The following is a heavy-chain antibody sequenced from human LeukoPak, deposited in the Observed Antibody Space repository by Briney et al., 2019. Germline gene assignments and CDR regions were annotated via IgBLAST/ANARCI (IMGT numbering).Heavy chain of an antibody. J-gene: IGHJ6*03. CDR1: GFTFSSYG. V-gene: IGHV3-23*01. Sequence: PGGSLRLSCAASGFTFSSYGMSWVRQAPGKGLEWVSAISGSGGSTYYADSVKGRFTISRDNSKNTLYLQMSSLRAEDTAVYYCARDPYSGSYSDYYYYYMDVWGKGTTVTVSS. CDR3: ARDPYSGSYSDYYYYYMDV. D-gene: IGHD1-26*01. CDR2: ISGSGGST.